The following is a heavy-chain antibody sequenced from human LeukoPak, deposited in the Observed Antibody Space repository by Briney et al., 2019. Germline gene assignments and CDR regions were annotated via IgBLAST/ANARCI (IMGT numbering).Heavy chain of an antibody. CDR2: ISSSSSDT. CDR1: GFTFSDYY. V-gene: IGHV3-11*06. J-gene: IGHJ1*01. Sequence: PGGSLRLSCAASGFTFSDYYLTWIRQAPGKGLEWVSYISSSSSDTNYADSVRGRFTISRDNANKSLYLQMNRLRDEDTAVYYCARVGATWYFQHWGQGALVTVSS. CDR3: ARVGATWYFQH. D-gene: IGHD1-26*01.